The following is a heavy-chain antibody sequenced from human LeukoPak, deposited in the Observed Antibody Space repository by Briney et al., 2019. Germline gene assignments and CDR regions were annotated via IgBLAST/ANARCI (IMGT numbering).Heavy chain of an antibody. Sequence: TLSLTCTVSGGSMSGYYWSWIRQPPGKALEWLARIDWDGDKYYSTSLKTRLTISKDTSKNQVVLTMTSMDPVDTATYYCARDSPPGGFSFDYWGQGTLVTVSS. V-gene: IGHV2-70*11. J-gene: IGHJ4*02. CDR2: IDWDGDK. CDR1: GGSMSGYY. D-gene: IGHD1-14*01. CDR3: ARDSPPGGFSFDY.